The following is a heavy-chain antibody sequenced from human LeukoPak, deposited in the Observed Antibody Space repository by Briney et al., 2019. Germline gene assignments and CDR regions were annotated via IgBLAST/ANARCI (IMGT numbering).Heavy chain of an antibody. V-gene: IGHV4-34*01. Sequence: SETLSLTCAVYGESFSAYFWNWIRQAPGKPLEYIGEINHRGSSHYNPSLKTRVTLSVDTSKKQFSLKFTSVTAADTAVYFCARGSSFDGYCSAGACDAGYYDSWGQGTPVTVSS. CDR3: ARGSSFDGYCSAGACDAGYYDS. CDR1: GESFSAYF. CDR2: INHRGSS. J-gene: IGHJ4*02. D-gene: IGHD2-15*01.